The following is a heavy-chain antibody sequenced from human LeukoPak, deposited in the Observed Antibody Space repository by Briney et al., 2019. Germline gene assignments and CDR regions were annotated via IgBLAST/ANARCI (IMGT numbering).Heavy chain of an antibody. CDR3: ARDRVGATDYFDH. J-gene: IGHJ4*02. V-gene: IGHV3-30-3*01. CDR2: ISYDGSNK. D-gene: IGHD1-26*01. Sequence: PGGSLRLSCAASGFTFSSYAMHWVRQAPGKGLEWVAVISYDGSNKYYADSVKGRFTISRDNSKNTLYLQMNSLRAEDTAVYYCARDRVGATDYFDHWGQGTLVTVSS. CDR1: GFTFSSYA.